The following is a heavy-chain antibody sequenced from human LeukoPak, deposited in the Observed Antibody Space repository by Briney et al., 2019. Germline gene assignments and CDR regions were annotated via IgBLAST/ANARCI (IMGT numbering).Heavy chain of an antibody. J-gene: IGHJ5*02. Sequence: GGSLRLSCEASGFTLSSYTMHWVRQAPGKGLEWVAVISYDGTTKYYTDSVKGRFTISRDSSKNTLFLQMNSLRVEDTAVYYCAREETNWFDPWGQGTLVTVSS. CDR2: ISYDGTTK. V-gene: IGHV3-30-3*01. CDR1: GFTLSSYT. CDR3: AREETNWFDP.